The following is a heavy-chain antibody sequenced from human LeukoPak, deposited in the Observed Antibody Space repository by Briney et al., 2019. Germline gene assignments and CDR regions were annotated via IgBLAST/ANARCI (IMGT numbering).Heavy chain of an antibody. CDR3: ARGSDYYYYGMDV. Sequence: SETLSLACAVYGGSFSGYYWSWIRQPPGKGLEWIGEINHSGSTNYNPSLKSRVTISVDTSKNQFSLKLSSVTAADTAVYYCARGSDYYYYGMDVWGQGTTVTVSS. V-gene: IGHV4-34*01. CDR1: GGSFSGYY. CDR2: INHSGST. J-gene: IGHJ6*02.